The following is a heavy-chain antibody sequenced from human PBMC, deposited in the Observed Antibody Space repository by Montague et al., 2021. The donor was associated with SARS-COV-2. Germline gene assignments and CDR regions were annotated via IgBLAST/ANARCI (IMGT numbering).Heavy chain of an antibody. CDR2: IYTSGST. J-gene: IGHJ5*02. CDR3: ARDGYSSGWNGLHWFDP. D-gene: IGHD6-25*01. V-gene: IGHV4-61*02. Sequence: TLSLTCTVSIGSISSGSYYWSWIRQPAGKGLEWIGRIYTSGSTNYNPSLKSRATISVDTSKNQFSLKLSSVTAADTAVYYCARDGYSSGWNGLHWFDPWGQGTLVTVSS. CDR1: IGSISSGSYY.